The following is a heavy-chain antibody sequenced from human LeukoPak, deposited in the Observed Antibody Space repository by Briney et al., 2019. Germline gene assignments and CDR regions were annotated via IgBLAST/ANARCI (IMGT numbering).Heavy chain of an antibody. J-gene: IGHJ3*02. D-gene: IGHD1-1*01. Sequence: SETLSLTCAVYGGSFSGYYWSWIRQPPGKGLEWIGEINHSGSTNYNPSLKSRVTISVDTSKNQFSLKLSSVTAADTAVYYCARGQYWSPDALDIWGQGTMVTVSS. V-gene: IGHV4-34*01. CDR2: INHSGST. CDR1: GGSFSGYY. CDR3: ARGQYWSPDALDI.